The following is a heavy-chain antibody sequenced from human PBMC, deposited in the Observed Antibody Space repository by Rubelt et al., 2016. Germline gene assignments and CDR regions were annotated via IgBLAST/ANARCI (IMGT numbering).Heavy chain of an antibody. J-gene: IGHJ3*02. V-gene: IGHV1-24*01. CDR1: GDTLSVFS. Sequence: QVQLVQSGAVLKKPGASVKVSCKVSGDTLSVFSIHWVRQAPGTGLEWMGGFDGEYGETFYAHNLQGRCSMTESISTDSACMQLRSLRAEVTAVYYCAARTVGVLCPHAFDIWGPGTMVTVSS. CDR2: FDGEYGET. CDR3: AARTVGVLCPHAFDI. D-gene: IGHD2-2*01.